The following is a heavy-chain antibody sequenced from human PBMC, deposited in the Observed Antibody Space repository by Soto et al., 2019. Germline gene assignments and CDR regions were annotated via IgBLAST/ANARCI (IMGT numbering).Heavy chain of an antibody. J-gene: IGHJ3*02. CDR3: ASLLAYCGGDCPDAFDI. Sequence: SETLSLTCAVSGGSISSGGYSWSWIRQPPGKGLEWIGYIYHSGSTYYNPSLKSRVTISVDRSKNQFSLKLSSVTAADTAVYYCASLLAYCGGDCPDAFDIWGQGAMVTVSS. D-gene: IGHD2-21*02. CDR2: IYHSGST. CDR1: GGSISSGGYS. V-gene: IGHV4-30-2*01.